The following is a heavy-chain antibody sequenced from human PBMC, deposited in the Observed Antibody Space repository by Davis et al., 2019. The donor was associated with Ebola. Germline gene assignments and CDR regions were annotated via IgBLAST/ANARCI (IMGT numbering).Heavy chain of an antibody. CDR3: AKDGWFY. CDR2: ISYDGSNK. J-gene: IGHJ4*02. V-gene: IGHV3-30*18. D-gene: IGHD2-15*01. Sequence: GGSLRLSCAASGFTFSSYGMHWVRQAPGKGLEWVAVISYDGSNKYCADSVKGRFTISRDNSKNTLYLQMNSLRAEDTAVYYCAKDGWFYWGQGTLVTVSS. CDR1: GFTFSSYG.